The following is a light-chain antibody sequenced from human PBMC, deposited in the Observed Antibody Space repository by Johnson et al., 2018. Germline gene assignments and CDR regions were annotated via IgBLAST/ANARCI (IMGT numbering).Light chain of an antibody. CDR1: SSNIGNNY. Sequence: QSVLTQPPSVSAAPGQKVTISCSGSSSNIGNNYVSWYQQLPGTAPKLLIYENNKRPSGIPDRFSGSKSGTSATLGITGLQAGAEADYYRGTWDSSLSAGNVFGTGTKVTVL. CDR3: GTWDSSLSAGNV. V-gene: IGLV1-51*02. CDR2: ENN. J-gene: IGLJ1*01.